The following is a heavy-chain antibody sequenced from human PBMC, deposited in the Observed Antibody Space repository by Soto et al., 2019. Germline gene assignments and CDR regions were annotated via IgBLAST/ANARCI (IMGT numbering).Heavy chain of an antibody. CDR2: ISAYNGNT. CDR1: GYTFTTHG. Sequence: SVTVSRKASGYTFTTHGIPWERQAPEQGLEWMVWISAYNGNTNYAQKLQGRVTMTTETSTRTAYMELRSLRSDDTAVYYCARGGDYFYWGQGTLVTVSS. D-gene: IGHD1-26*01. CDR3: ARGGDYFY. J-gene: IGHJ4*02. V-gene: IGHV1-18*04.